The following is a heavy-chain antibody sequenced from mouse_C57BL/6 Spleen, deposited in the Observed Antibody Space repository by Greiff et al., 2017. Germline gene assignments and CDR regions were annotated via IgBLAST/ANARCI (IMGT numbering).Heavy chain of an antibody. V-gene: IGHV1-64*01. Sequence: QVQLQQPGAELVKPGASVKLSCKASGYTFTSYWMHWVKQRPGQGLEWIGMIHPNSGSTNYNEKFKSKATLTVDKSSSTAYMQLSSLTSEDSAVYYCGRCDYGSSYWWVDVGGTGTAVTVSA. CDR2: IHPNSGST. D-gene: IGHD1-1*01. CDR1: GYTFTSYW. CDR3: GRCDYGSSYWWVDV. J-gene: IGHJ1*03.